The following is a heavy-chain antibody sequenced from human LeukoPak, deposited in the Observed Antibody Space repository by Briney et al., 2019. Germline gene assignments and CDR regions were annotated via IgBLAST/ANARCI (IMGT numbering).Heavy chain of an antibody. CDR1: GLTFSSYS. J-gene: IGHJ4*02. V-gene: IGHV3-21*01. Sequence: GGALRLSCAASGLTFSSYSMTWVRQAPGKGLQWVSSISSGGNYIYYADSLKGRFTISRDNAKNSLYLQMNSLRVEDTAVYYCARGYSSTWATGYWGQGTQVTVSS. CDR2: ISSGGNYI. D-gene: IGHD6-13*01. CDR3: ARGYSSTWATGY.